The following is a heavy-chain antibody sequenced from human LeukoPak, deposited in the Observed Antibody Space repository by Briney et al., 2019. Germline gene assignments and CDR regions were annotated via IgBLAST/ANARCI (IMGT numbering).Heavy chain of an antibody. D-gene: IGHD5-18*01. CDR3: ARDPEGYSYGAHFDY. CDR2: ISSSSSYI. CDR1: GFTFTTCW. J-gene: IGHJ4*02. Sequence: PGGSLRLSCAASGFTFTTCWMSWVRQAPGEGLEWVSSISSSSSYIYYADSVKGRFTISRDNAKNSLYLQMNSLRAEDTAVYYCARDPEGYSYGAHFDYWGQGTLVTVSS. V-gene: IGHV3-21*01.